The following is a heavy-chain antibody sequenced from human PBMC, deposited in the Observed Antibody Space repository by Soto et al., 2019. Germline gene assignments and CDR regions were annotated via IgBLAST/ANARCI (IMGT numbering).Heavy chain of an antibody. D-gene: IGHD6-19*01. CDR1: VFTFSSHA. CDR2: ISSGGDTT. V-gene: IGHV3-23*01. J-gene: IGHJ6*02. CDR3: AKSFDLYSSGLYGMDV. Sequence: EVQLLESGGGLVQPGGSLRLSCAASVFTFSSHAMSWDRQAPGKGLEWVSTISSGGDTTYSADSVKGRFTISRDNSNNTLYLQMNSLRAEATAVYYCAKSFDLYSSGLYGMDVWGQGTTVSVSS.